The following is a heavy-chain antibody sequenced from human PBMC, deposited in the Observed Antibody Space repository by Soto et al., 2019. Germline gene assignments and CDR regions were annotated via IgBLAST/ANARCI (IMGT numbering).Heavy chain of an antibody. V-gene: IGHV1-69*13. Sequence: SVKVSCKASGGTFSSYAISWVRQAPGQGLEWMGGIIPIFGTANYAQKFQGRVTITADESTSTAYMELSSLRSEDTAVYYCARETMVRGVKKFDYWGQGTLVTVSS. CDR1: GGTFSSYA. D-gene: IGHD3-10*01. CDR3: ARETMVRGVKKFDY. CDR2: IIPIFGTA. J-gene: IGHJ4*02.